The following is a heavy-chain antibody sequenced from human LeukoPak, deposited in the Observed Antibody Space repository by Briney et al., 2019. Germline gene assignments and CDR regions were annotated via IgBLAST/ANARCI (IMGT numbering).Heavy chain of an antibody. J-gene: IGHJ6*02. Sequence: PSETLSLTCAVYGGSFSGYYWSWIRQPPGKGLEWIGEINHSGSTNYNPSLKSRVTISVDTSKNQFSLKLSSVTAADTAVYYCAGLPGTRGSYYYYYGMDVWGQGTTVTVSS. CDR1: GGSFSGYY. CDR3: AGLPGTRGSYYYYYGMDV. CDR2: INHSGST. V-gene: IGHV4-34*01. D-gene: IGHD3-10*01.